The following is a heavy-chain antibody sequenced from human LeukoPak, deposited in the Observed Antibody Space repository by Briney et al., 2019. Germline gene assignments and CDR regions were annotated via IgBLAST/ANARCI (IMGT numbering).Heavy chain of an antibody. CDR1: GFTFSNAW. J-gene: IGHJ6*02. CDR3: TTEYDFWSGYPTIYYYYGMDV. D-gene: IGHD3-3*01. Sequence: PGGSLRLSCAASGFTFSNAWMSWVRQAPGKGLEWVGRIKSKTDGGTTDYAAPVKGRFTISRDDSKNTLYLQMNSLKTEDTAVYYCTTEYDFWSGYPTIYYYYGMDVWGQGTTVTVSS. V-gene: IGHV3-15*01. CDR2: IKSKTDGGTT.